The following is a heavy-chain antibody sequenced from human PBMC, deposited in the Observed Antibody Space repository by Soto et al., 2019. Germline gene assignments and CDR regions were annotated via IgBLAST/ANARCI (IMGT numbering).Heavy chain of an antibody. V-gene: IGHV3-15*07. J-gene: IGHJ4*02. CDR1: GLPFIYAW. CDR2: IKSKAGGGTI. Sequence: EVQLVESEGGLVEPGGSLRLSCEVSGLPFIYAWLNWVRQAPGKGLEWVGRIKSKAGGGTIDYAAPVKGRFTISRDDSRNTLFLQMNSLKVDDTGLYYCIWESKFFISWYWGQGALVTVS. D-gene: IGHD1-26*01. CDR3: IWESKFFISWY.